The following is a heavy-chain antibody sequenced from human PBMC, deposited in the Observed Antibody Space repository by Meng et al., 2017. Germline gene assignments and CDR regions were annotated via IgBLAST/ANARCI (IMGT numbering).Heavy chain of an antibody. CDR1: GYTFINHD. D-gene: IGHD3-10*01. Sequence: QAEPVQSGAEVKKPGASVKVSCKASGYTFINHDINWVRQATGQGLEWMGWMNSNTGKTGYAPKFQGRVTITRDTSASTAYMELSSLRSEDTAVYYCARSHVLLWFGEDLDYWGQGTLVTVSS. CDR2: MNSNTGKT. CDR3: ARSHVLLWFGEDLDY. J-gene: IGHJ4*02. V-gene: IGHV1-8*01.